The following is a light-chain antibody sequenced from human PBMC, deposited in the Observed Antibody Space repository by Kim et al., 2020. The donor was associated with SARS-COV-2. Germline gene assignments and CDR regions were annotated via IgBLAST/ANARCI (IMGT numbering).Light chain of an antibody. V-gene: IGKV1-27*01. CDR1: QDISNY. CDR2: AAS. J-gene: IGKJ1*01. CDR3: QKCDSAPWT. Sequence: ASVGDRVTITCRASQDISNYLAWFQLNPGKAPNLLIYAASALQPGVPSRFSGSGSGTDFTLTVTSLQPEDVATYYCQKCDSAPWTFGQGTKVDIK.